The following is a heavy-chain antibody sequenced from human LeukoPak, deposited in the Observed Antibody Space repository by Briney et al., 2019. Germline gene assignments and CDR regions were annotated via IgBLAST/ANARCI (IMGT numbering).Heavy chain of an antibody. J-gene: IGHJ3*02. CDR1: GYSFDTNW. CDR3: ARGAHGSGFDI. Sequence: GESLKISCKGSGYSFDTNWIGWVRQMPGKGLEWMGIIYPGDSDTRYSPSFEGQVTISADKSITTAYLQWSSLEASDTAMYYCARGAHGSGFDIWGQGTMVTV. CDR2: IYPGDSDT. D-gene: IGHD1-26*01. V-gene: IGHV5-51*01.